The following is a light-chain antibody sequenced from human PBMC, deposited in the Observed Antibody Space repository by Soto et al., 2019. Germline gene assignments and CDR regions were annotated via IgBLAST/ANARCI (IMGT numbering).Light chain of an antibody. CDR3: QQYNSYSST. CDR2: KAS. V-gene: IGKV1-5*03. Sequence: DIQMTQSPSTLSAYVGDRVTITCRASQSISSWLAWYQQKPGKAPKLLIYKASSLESGVPSRFSGSGSGTEFTLTISSLQPYDFATYYCQQYNSYSSTFGQGTRLEIK. CDR1: QSISSW. J-gene: IGKJ5*01.